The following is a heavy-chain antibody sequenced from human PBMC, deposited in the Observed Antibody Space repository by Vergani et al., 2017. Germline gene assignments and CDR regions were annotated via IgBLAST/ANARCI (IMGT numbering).Heavy chain of an antibody. D-gene: IGHD1-26*01. J-gene: IGHJ3*02. CDR3: ASSDFRGSLDAFDI. V-gene: IGHV1-69*06. CDR2: IIPIFGTA. CDR1: GGTFSSYA. Sequence: QVQLVQSGAEVKKPGSSVKVSCKASGGTFSSYAISWVRQAPGQGLEWMGGIIPIFGTANYAQKFQGRVTITADKSTSTAYMELSSLRSEDTAVYYCASSDFRGSLDAFDIWGQGTMVTVSS.